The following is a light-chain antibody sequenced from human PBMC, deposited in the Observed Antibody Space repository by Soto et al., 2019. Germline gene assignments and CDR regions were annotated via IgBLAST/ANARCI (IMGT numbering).Light chain of an antibody. Sequence: EIVLTQSPATLSVSPGERVTLSCRASQNLHSFLNWYQQRPGQAPRPLIYDGSKRAAGVPDRISGDGSGPDYTLTISSLEPEDFAVYYCQQRTRWPMTFGQGTRMEIK. CDR2: DGS. CDR3: QQRTRWPMT. V-gene: IGKV3-11*01. CDR1: QNLHSF. J-gene: IGKJ5*01.